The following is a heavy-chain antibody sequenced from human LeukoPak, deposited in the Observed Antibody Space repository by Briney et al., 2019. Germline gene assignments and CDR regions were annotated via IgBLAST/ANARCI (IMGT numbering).Heavy chain of an antibody. J-gene: IGHJ6*02. D-gene: IGHD1-1*01. CDR2: IRSKAYRGTI. CDR1: RFRFGDHA. V-gene: IGHV3-49*04. Sequence: GRTVRLLVEGPRFRFGDHAMSWVRQDPGKGLEWVGFIRSKAYRGTIEYAASVKGRFTISRDDSASIAYLQMNSLKIEDTAVYYCARGPIQLWIHNAMDVWGQGTTVAVSS. CDR3: ARGPIQLWIHNAMDV.